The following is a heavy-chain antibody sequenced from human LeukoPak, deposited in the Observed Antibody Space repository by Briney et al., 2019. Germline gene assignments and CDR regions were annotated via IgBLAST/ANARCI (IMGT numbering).Heavy chain of an antibody. CDR1: GFTFGSYY. V-gene: IGHV3-21*06. D-gene: IGHD6-19*01. J-gene: IGHJ6*02. CDR2: NSGFGSS. CDR3: ARHSGGDGYNYNGMDV. Sequence: GGSLRLSCATSGFTFGSYYIKCARQAPGKGLEWVSSNSGFGSSHHADSVKGRFTTARDNAKNSVHLQMNSLRVEDTAIYYCARHSGGDGYNYNGMDVWGQGTMVTVSS.